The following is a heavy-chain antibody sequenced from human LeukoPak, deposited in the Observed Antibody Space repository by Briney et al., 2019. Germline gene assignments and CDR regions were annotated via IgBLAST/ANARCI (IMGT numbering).Heavy chain of an antibody. J-gene: IGHJ4*02. V-gene: IGHV4-4*09. Sequence: SETLSLTCTVSGGSISSYYWSWLRQPPGKGLEWIGYIYTSGSTNYNPSLKSRVTISVDTSKSQFSLKLSSVTAADTAMYYCARHSFSTYFDYWGQGTLVTVSS. CDR3: ARHSFSTYFDY. CDR1: GGSISSYY. CDR2: IYTSGST.